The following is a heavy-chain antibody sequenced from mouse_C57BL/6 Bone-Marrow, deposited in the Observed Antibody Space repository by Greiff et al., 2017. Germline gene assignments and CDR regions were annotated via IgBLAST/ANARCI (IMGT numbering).Heavy chain of an antibody. V-gene: IGHV5-12*01. CDR2: ISNGGGST. CDR1: GFTFSDYY. CDR3: ARPDFLMDY. Sequence: EVKVEESGGGLVQPGGSLKLSCAASGFTFSDYYMYWVRQTPEKRLEWVAYISNGGGSTYYPDTVKGRFTISRDNAKNTLYLQMSRLKSEDTAMYYCARPDFLMDYWGQGTSVTVSS. J-gene: IGHJ4*01.